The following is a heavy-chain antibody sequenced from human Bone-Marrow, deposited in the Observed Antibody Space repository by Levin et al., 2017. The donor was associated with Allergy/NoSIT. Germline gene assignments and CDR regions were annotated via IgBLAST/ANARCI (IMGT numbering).Heavy chain of an antibody. D-gene: IGHD6-13*01. CDR1: GFTFSSYA. CDR2: ISGSGGST. J-gene: IGHJ4*02. CDR3: AKDGRSSRHFYY. V-gene: IGHV3-23*01. Sequence: GVSLRLSCAAPGFTFSSYAMSWVRQAPGKGLEWVSGISGSGGSTYYADSVKGRFTISRDNSKNTLYLQMNSLRAEDPAVYYCAKDGRSSRHFYYWGQGPLVTVSA.